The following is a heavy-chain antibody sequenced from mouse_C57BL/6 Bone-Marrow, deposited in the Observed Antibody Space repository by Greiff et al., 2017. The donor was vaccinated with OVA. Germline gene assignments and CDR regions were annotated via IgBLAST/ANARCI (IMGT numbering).Heavy chain of an antibody. CDR2: ISYDGSN. V-gene: IGHV3-6*01. CDR1: GYSITSGYY. CDR3: AKLPCAY. Sequence: EVQLQESGPGLVKPSQSLSLTCSVTGYSITSGYYWNWIRQFPGNKLEWMGYISYDGSNNYNPSLKNRISITRDTSKNQFFLKLNSVTTEDTATYYCAKLPCAYWGQGTLVTVSA. J-gene: IGHJ3*01. D-gene: IGHD5-5*01.